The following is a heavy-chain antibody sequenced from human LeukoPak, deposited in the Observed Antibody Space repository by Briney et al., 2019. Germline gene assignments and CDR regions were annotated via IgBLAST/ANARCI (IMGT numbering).Heavy chain of an antibody. Sequence: GGSLRLSCAASGFTFNSYAMSWVRQFPGKGLEWVSPISASGVTTYYADSVKGRFTISRDNSKNTLFLQMNNLRAEDTALYYCARGQVVGATDYFDYWGQGTPVTVAS. J-gene: IGHJ4*02. D-gene: IGHD1-26*01. V-gene: IGHV3-23*01. CDR3: ARGQVVGATDYFDY. CDR1: GFTFNSYA. CDR2: ISASGVTT.